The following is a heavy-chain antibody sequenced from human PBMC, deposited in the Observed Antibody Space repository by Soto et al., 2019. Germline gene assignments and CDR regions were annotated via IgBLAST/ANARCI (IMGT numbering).Heavy chain of an antibody. CDR3: ARDGHSSGWS. CDR2: TSHGGST. CDR1: GGSITSSDW. V-gene: IGHV4-4*02. Sequence: QVQLQESGPGLVKPSGTLSLTCAVSGGSITSSDWWSWVRQPPGKGLEWIGETSHGGSTTYNPSLKSRVTTSRDKSKNQFHLKLSSVTAADPAVYYCARDGHSSGWSWGQGTLVTVSS. J-gene: IGHJ1*01. D-gene: IGHD6-19*01.